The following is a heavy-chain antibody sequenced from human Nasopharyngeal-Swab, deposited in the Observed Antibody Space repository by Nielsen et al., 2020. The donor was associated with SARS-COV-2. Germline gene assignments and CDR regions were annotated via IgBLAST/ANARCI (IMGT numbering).Heavy chain of an antibody. CDR2: INPSGGST. CDR3: ASLRDGYKKGGAFDI. D-gene: IGHD5-24*01. J-gene: IGHJ3*02. CDR1: GYTFTLYY. Sequence: ASVKVSCKASGYTFTLYYMHWVRQAPGQGLEWMGIINPSGGSTSYAQKFQGRVTMTRDTSTSTVYMELSSLRSEDTAVYYCASLRDGYKKGGAFDIWGQGTMVTVSS. V-gene: IGHV1-46*01.